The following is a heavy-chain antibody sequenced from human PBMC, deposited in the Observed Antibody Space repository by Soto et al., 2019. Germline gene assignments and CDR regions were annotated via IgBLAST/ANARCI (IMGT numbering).Heavy chain of an antibody. Sequence: QVQLQESGPGLVKPSQTLSLTCTVSGGSISSGGYYWSWIRHPPVKGLGWIGYIDYRGRTYYSLSLKSRVTISVDTSKNQFSLKLSSVTAADTAVYYCARGPPAVGFGELLFFDYWGQGTLVTVSS. CDR3: ARGPPAVGFGELLFFDY. CDR1: GGSISSGGYY. J-gene: IGHJ4*02. D-gene: IGHD3-10*01. V-gene: IGHV4-31*03. CDR2: IDYRGRT.